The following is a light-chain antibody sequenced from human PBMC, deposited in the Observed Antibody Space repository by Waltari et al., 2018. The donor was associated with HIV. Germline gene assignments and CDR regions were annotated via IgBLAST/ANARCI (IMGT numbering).Light chain of an antibody. Sequence: QSALTQPPSASGSPGQSVTISCTGTSSDVGRYDYVSWYQQQPGKAPKLLIFEVNKRPSGFPDRLSGSKSGNTASLTVSGLQAEDEAEYSCSSYAGINPVVFGGGTKLTVL. J-gene: IGLJ2*01. CDR3: SSYAGINPVV. V-gene: IGLV2-8*01. CDR1: SSDVGRYDY. CDR2: EVN.